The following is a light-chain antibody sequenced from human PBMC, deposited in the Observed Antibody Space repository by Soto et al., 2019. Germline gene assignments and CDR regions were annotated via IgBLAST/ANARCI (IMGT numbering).Light chain of an antibody. J-gene: IGKJ4*01. CDR1: QDIANY. CDR3: QQVNTYPLT. V-gene: IGKV1-9*01. CDR2: ATS. Sequence: DIQLTQSPSFLSASVGDRVTITCRASQDIANYLAWYQQKPGKAPKFLIYATSTFQSGFPSRFSGSGSGTEFTLTISSLQPEDFATYYCQQVNTYPLTFGGGTKVEIK.